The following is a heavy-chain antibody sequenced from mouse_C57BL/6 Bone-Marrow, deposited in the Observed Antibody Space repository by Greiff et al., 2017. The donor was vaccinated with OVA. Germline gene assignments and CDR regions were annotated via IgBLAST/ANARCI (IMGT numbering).Heavy chain of an antibody. V-gene: IGHV5-17*01. D-gene: IGHD1-1*01. CDR3: ARPNYYGSFAY. CDR1: GFTFSDYG. J-gene: IGHJ3*01. Sequence: EVHLVESGGGLVKPGGSLKLSCAASGFTFSDYGMHWVRQAPEKGLEWVAYISSGSSTIYYADTVKGRFTISRDNAKNTLFLQMTSLRSEDTAMYYCARPNYYGSFAYWGQGTLVTVSA. CDR2: ISSGSSTI.